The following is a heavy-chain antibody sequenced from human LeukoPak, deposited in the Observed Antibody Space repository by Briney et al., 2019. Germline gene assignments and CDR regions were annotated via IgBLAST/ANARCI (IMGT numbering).Heavy chain of an antibody. V-gene: IGHV1-69*13. Sequence: SVKVSCRASGGTFSSYAISWARQAPGQGLEWMGGIIPIFGTANYAQKFQGRVTITADESTSTAYMELSSLRSEDTAVYYCSAAAGSGYWGQGTLVTVSS. CDR1: GGTFSSYA. CDR2: IIPIFGTA. J-gene: IGHJ4*02. D-gene: IGHD6-13*01. CDR3: SAAAGSGY.